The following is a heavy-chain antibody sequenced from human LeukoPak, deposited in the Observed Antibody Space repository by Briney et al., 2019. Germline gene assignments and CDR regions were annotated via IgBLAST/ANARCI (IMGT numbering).Heavy chain of an antibody. D-gene: IGHD2-15*01. CDR2: IKSKTDGGTT. Sequence: PGRSLRLSCAASGFTFSNAWMNWVRQAPGKGLEWVGRIKSKTDGGTTDYAAPVKGRFTISRDDSKNTLHLQMNSLKTEDTAVYYCTTDLGYCSGGSCYSGDYWGQGTLVTVSS. V-gene: IGHV3-15*07. CDR3: TTDLGYCSGGSCYSGDY. CDR1: GFTFSNAW. J-gene: IGHJ4*02.